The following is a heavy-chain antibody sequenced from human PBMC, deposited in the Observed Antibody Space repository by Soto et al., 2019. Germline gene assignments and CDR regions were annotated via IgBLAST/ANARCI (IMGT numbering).Heavy chain of an antibody. CDR1: GYTFSSFY. Sequence: QVQLVQSGAEVKKPGASVKVSCKASGYTFSSFYIHWVRQAPGQGFEWMGLINPSGGSTSYAQKFQGRFIITSDTSTSTVYMELKSLISEDTAVYYCARNRDSGLDYWGQGTVVTVSP. CDR2: INPSGGST. J-gene: IGHJ4*02. D-gene: IGHD3-10*01. V-gene: IGHV1-46*01. CDR3: ARNRDSGLDY.